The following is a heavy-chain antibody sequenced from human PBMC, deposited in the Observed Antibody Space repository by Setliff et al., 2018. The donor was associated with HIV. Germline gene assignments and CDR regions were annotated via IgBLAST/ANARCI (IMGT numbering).Heavy chain of an antibody. CDR1: GYTFTNFG. V-gene: IGHV1-18*01. Sequence: GASVKVSCKASGYTFTNFGVGWVRQAPGQGLEWMGWVSPYNCHTKDAQRFQGRVTMSTDTSTSTIYMELTSLRPDDTAVYYCARWSCGRATCYDSPYNWFEPWGQGTLVTVSS. D-gene: IGHD2-2*01. J-gene: IGHJ5*02. CDR2: VSPYNCHT. CDR3: ARWSCGRATCYDSPYNWFEP.